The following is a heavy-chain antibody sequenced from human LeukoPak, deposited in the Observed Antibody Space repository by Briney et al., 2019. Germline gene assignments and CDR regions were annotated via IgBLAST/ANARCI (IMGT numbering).Heavy chain of an antibody. CDR2: INQGGNDK. V-gene: IGHV3-7*03. CDR3: AREIGGEFPHSYYYYYMDV. Sequence: GGSLRLSCAAYGFTFSNSWMSWVRQAPGKGLEWVANINQGGNDKQYVDSVKGRFTISRDNAKNSLYLQMNSLRAEDTALYYCAREIGGEFPHSYYYYYMDVWGKGTTVTVSS. D-gene: IGHD3-10*01. J-gene: IGHJ6*03. CDR1: GFTFSNSW.